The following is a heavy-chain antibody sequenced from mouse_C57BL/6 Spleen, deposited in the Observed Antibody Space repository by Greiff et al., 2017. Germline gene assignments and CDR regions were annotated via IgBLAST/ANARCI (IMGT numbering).Heavy chain of an antibody. CDR1: GYTFTSYW. CDR2: IYPSDSET. Sequence: VQLQQPGAELVRPGSSVKLSCKASGYTFTSYWMDWVKQRPGQGLEWIGNIYPSDSETHYNQKFKDKATLTVDKSSSTAYMQLSSLTSEDSAVYYCARGELGGESFLYYAMDYWGQGTSVTVSS. D-gene: IGHD4-1*01. CDR3: ARGELGGESFLYYAMDY. V-gene: IGHV1-61*01. J-gene: IGHJ4*01.